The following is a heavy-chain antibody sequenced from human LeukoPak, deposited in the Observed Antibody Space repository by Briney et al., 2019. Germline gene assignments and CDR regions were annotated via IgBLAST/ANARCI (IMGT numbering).Heavy chain of an antibody. D-gene: IGHD5-18*01. CDR1: GGTFSSYA. J-gene: IGHJ3*02. Sequence: GSSVKVSCKASGGTFSSYAISWVRQAPGQGLEWMGGIIPIFGTANYAQKFQGRVTITADKSTSTAYMELSSLRSEDTAVYYCARDTDLEEIQLWPQGAFDIWGQGTMVTVSS. CDR3: ARDTDLEEIQLWPQGAFDI. V-gene: IGHV1-69*06. CDR2: IIPIFGTA.